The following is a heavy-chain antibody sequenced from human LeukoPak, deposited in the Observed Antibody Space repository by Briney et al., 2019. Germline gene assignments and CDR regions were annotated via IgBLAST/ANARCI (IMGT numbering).Heavy chain of an antibody. V-gene: IGHV4-34*01. D-gene: IGHD3-10*01. CDR1: GGSFSGDF. CDR3: ARDQDGSGSLDY. Sequence: PSETLSLTCAVYGGSFSGDFWSWIRQSPGKGLEWIGEINHGGSTNYNPSLKSRVTMSVDTSKNQFSLKLSSVTAADTAVYYCARDQDGSGSLDYWGQGTLVTVSS. CDR2: INHGGST. J-gene: IGHJ4*02.